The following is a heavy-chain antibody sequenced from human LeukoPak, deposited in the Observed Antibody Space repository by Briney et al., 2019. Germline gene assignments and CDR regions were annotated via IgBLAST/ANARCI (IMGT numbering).Heavy chain of an antibody. D-gene: IGHD4-17*01. J-gene: IGHJ4*02. V-gene: IGHV7-4-1*02. CDR3: ARADNGDYVLFDY. CDR2: IHPSTGNP. CDR1: GYTFTSYA. Sequence: VASVKVSCKASGYTFTSYAMNWVRQAPGQGLEWMGWIHPSTGNPTYAQGFTGRFVFSLDTSVSTTYLQISSLKAEDTAVYYCARADNGDYVLFDYWGQGTLVTVTS.